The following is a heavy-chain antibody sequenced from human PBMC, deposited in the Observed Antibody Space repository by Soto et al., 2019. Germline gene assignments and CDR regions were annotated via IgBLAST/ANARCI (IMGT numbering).Heavy chain of an antibody. D-gene: IGHD5-12*01. CDR3: ARDASISGYYQFDY. V-gene: IGHV3-74*01. Sequence: EVQLVESGGGLVQPGGSLRLSCAASGFTFSSYWMHWVRQVPGKGLVWVSRIHFDGSTTHYADSVKGRFTISRDNAKNTLSLQMNSLRAEDTAVYYCARDASISGYYQFDYWGQGTLVPVSS. CDR1: GFTFSSYW. J-gene: IGHJ4*02. CDR2: IHFDGSTT.